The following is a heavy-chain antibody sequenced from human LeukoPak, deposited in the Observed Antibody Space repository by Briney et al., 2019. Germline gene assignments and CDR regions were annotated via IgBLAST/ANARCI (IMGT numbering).Heavy chain of an antibody. CDR2: FRASDDTT. Sequence: PGGSLRLSCAASGFTFSNYDMSWVRQAPGKGLEWVSSFRASDDTTYYADSVKGRFTISRDNSKNTLYQQMNSLRAEDTAVYYCPKGSAAARPYYFDYWGQGILVTVSS. D-gene: IGHD6-13*01. J-gene: IGHJ4*02. V-gene: IGHV3-23*01. CDR3: PKGSAAARPYYFDY. CDR1: GFTFSNYD.